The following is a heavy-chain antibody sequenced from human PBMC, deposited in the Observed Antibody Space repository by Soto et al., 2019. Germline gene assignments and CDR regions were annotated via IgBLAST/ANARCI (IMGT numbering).Heavy chain of an antibody. CDR2: ISYDGSNK. J-gene: IGHJ3*02. CDR3: PLTTGGIADDAFDI. D-gene: IGHD6-13*01. V-gene: IGHV3-30-3*01. Sequence: GGSLRLSCAASGFTFSSYAMHWVRQAPGKGLEWVAVISYDGSNKYYADSVKGRFTISGYNSKNTLYLQMNSLRAEDTAVYYCPLTTGGIADDAFDIWGQGTMVTVSS. CDR1: GFTFSSYA.